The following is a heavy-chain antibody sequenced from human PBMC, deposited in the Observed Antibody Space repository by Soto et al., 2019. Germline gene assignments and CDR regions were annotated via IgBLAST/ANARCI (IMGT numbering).Heavy chain of an antibody. J-gene: IGHJ6*02. CDR3: AKDISRLHAGMDV. CDR1: GFTFDDYA. CDR2: ISWNSGSI. V-gene: IGHV3-9*01. Sequence: EVQLVESGGGLVQPGRSLRLSCAASGFTFDDYAMHWVRQAPGKGLEWVSGISWNSGSIGYADSVKGRFTISRDNAKNSLYLQMNSLRAEDTALYYCAKDISRLHAGMDVWGQGTTLTVSS. D-gene: IGHD4-4*01.